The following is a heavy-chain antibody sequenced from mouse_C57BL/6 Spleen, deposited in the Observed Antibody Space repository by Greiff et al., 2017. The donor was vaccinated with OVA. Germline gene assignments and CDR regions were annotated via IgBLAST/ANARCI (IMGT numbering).Heavy chain of an antibody. V-gene: IGHV1-59*01. CDR3: ARGGFTTVYYYAMDY. CDR1: GYTFTSYW. D-gene: IGHD1-1*01. CDR2: IDPSDSYT. J-gene: IGHJ4*01. Sequence: QVQLQQPGAELVRPGTSVKLSCKASGYTFTSYWMHWVKQRPGQGLEWIGVIDPSDSYTNYNQKFKGKATLTVDTSSSTAYMQLSSLTSEDSAVYYCARGGFTTVYYYAMDYWGQGTSVTVSS.